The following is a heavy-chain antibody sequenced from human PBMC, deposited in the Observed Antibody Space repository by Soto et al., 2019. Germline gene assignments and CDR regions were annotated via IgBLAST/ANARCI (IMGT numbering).Heavy chain of an antibody. J-gene: IGHJ4*02. Sequence: QVQLVESGGGVVQPGRSLRLSCAASGFTFSSYGMHWVRQAPGKGLEWVAVISYEGSNKYYADSVKGRFTISRDNSKTRLDLQMNSPRAGDTAFYYCAEFPFNYEVVGPPDLWGQGTPVTVFS. CDR2: ISYEGSNK. D-gene: IGHD3-16*01. V-gene: IGHV3-30*18. CDR1: GFTFSSYG. CDR3: AEFPFNYEVVGPPDL.